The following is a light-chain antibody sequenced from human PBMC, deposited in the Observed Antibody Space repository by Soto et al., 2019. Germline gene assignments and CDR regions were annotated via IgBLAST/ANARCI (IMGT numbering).Light chain of an antibody. V-gene: IGKV1-27*01. Sequence: TQSPATLSLSPGERATLSCRASQSVGSYLAWYQQKPGKVPKLLIYAASTLQSGVPSRFSGSGSGTDFTLTISSLQPEDVATYYCQKYNSAPWTFGQGTKVEIK. CDR2: AAS. CDR3: QKYNSAPWT. CDR1: QSVGSY. J-gene: IGKJ1*01.